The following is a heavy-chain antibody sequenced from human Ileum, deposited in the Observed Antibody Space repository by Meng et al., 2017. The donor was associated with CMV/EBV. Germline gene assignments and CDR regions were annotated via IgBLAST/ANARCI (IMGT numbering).Heavy chain of an antibody. CDR3: ARDLIRDDTGSWFDP. Sequence: VQLPESGPVLVKPSETLSLTCTVSGDSISRYFWSWIRQPAGKGLEWIGRINTSGKTTYSPSLKSRVTMSLDTSKNQFSLRLTSVSAADTALYYCARDLIRDDTGSWFDPWGQGTLVTVSS. J-gene: IGHJ5*02. CDR2: INTSGKT. D-gene: IGHD3-16*01. V-gene: IGHV4-4*07. CDR1: GDSISRYF.